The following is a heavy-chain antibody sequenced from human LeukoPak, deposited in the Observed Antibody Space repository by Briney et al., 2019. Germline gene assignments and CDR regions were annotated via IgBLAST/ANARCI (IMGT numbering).Heavy chain of an antibody. D-gene: IGHD6-19*01. Sequence: SQTLSLTCAISGDSVSSNSAAWNWIRQSPSRGLEWLGRTYYRSKWYNDYAVSVKSRITINPDTSKNQFSLKLSSVTAADTAVYYCAGTRGGWLEKVDYWGQGSLVTVSS. CDR3: AGTRGGWLEKVDY. CDR2: TYYRSKWYN. CDR1: GDSVSSNSAA. J-gene: IGHJ4*02. V-gene: IGHV6-1*01.